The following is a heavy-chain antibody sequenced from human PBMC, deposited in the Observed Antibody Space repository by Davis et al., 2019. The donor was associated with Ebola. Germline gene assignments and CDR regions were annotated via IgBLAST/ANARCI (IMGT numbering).Heavy chain of an antibody. D-gene: IGHD3-10*01. Sequence: AASVKVSCKASGYTFTSYGISWVRQAPGQGLEWMGWISAYNGNTNYAQKLQGRVTMTRNTSISTAYMELSSLRSEDTAVYYCAREKVWFEALNYYYYYGMDVWGQGTTVTVSS. CDR1: GYTFTSYG. CDR2: ISAYNGNT. V-gene: IGHV1-18*01. CDR3: AREKVWFEALNYYYYYGMDV. J-gene: IGHJ6*02.